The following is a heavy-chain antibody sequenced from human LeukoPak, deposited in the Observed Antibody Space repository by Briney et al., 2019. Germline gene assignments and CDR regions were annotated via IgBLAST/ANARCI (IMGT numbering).Heavy chain of an antibody. J-gene: IGHJ4*02. V-gene: IGHV3-30-3*01. CDR2: ISYDGSNK. Sequence: GGSLRLSCAASGFTFSSYAMHWVRQAPGKGLEWVAVISYDGSNKYYADSVKGRFTISRDNSKNTLYLQMNSLRAEDTAVYYCARVPNYDFWSGYWSLDYWGQGTLVTVSS. CDR3: ARVPNYDFWSGYWSLDY. CDR1: GFTFSSYA. D-gene: IGHD3-3*01.